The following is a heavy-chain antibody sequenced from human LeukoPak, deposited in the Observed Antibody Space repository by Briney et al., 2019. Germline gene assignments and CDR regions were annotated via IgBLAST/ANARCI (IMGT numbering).Heavy chain of an antibody. CDR2: THYIGST. D-gene: IGHD6-19*01. J-gene: IGHJ4*02. Sequence: SETLSLTCAVSGDSINNFYWGWIRQPPGKGLEWIGSTHYIGSTYYNPSLKSRVTMSVDTSKNKFSLRLTSVNAADTAVYYCARLPPYSSGWYEDYWGQGILVTVSS. CDR3: ARLPPYSSGWYEDY. CDR1: GDSINNFY. V-gene: IGHV4-39*01.